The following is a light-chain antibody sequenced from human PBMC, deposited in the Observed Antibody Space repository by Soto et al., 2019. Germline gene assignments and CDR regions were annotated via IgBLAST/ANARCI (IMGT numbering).Light chain of an antibody. CDR2: GDD. CDR1: SSNIGSNS. Sequence: QSVLTQPPSASGTPGQRVTISCSGSSSNIGSNSVIWYQQLPGATPKFVIYGDDQRPSWVPDRFSGSKSGTSASLAISGLQSKDEADYYCAVWDASLNGVLFGGGTQLTVL. CDR3: AVWDASLNGVL. J-gene: IGLJ2*01. V-gene: IGLV1-44*01.